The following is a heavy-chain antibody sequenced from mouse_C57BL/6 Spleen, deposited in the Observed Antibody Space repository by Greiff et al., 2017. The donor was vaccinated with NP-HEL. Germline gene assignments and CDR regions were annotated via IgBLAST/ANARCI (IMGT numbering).Heavy chain of an antibody. CDR1: GFTFTDYY. Sequence: DVTLVESGGGLVQPGGSLSLSCAASGFTFTDYYMSWVRQPPGKALEWLGFIRNKANGYTTEYSASVKGRFTIYRNNSQSILYLQMNAPRADDSAHYYGSKYRSSAWFAYWGQGTLVTVSA. V-gene: IGHV7-3*01. CDR3: SKYRSSAWFAY. CDR2: IRNKANGYTT. D-gene: IGHD1-3*01. J-gene: IGHJ3*01.